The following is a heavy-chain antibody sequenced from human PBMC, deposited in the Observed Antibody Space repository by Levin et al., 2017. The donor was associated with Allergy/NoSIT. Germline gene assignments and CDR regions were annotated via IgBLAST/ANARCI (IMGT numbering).Heavy chain of an antibody. Sequence: GESLKISCAASGFTFSSNSMNWVRQAPGKGLEWVSYISSSSSYITYADSVKGRFTISRDNAKNSLYLQMNSLRAEDTAVYYCARYGYCSGGSCYGMDVWGQGTTVTVSS. CDR3: ARYGYCSGGSCYGMDV. CDR2: ISSSSSYI. J-gene: IGHJ6*02. V-gene: IGHV3-21*01. CDR1: GFTFSSNS. D-gene: IGHD2-15*01.